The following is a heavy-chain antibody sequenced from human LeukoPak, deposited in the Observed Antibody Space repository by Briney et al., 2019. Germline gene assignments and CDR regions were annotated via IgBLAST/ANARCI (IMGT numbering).Heavy chain of an antibody. J-gene: IGHJ4*02. CDR2: IKSKTDGGTT. D-gene: IGHD3-3*01. Sequence: PGGSLRLSCAASGFTFSIYAMSWVRQAPGKGLEWVGRIKSKTDGGTTDYAAPVKGRFTISRDDSKNTLYLQMNSLKTEDTAVYYCTTDLFDFWSGYYEGFDYWGQGTLVTVSS. CDR3: TTDLFDFWSGYYEGFDY. CDR1: GFTFSIYA. V-gene: IGHV3-15*01.